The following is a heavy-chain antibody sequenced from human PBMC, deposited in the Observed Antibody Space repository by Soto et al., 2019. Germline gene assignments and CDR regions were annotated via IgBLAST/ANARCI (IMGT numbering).Heavy chain of an antibody. V-gene: IGHV3-33*01. CDR2: IWYDGSNK. J-gene: IGHJ4*02. CDR3: AREIIAVAGGDY. Sequence: QVQLVESGGGVVQPGRSLRLSCAASGFTFSSYAMHWVRQAPGKGLEWVAVIWYDGSNKYYADSVKGRFTISRDNSKNTLYLQMNSLRADDPAVYYCAREIIAVAGGDYWGQGTLVTVSS. CDR1: GFTFSSYA. D-gene: IGHD6-19*01.